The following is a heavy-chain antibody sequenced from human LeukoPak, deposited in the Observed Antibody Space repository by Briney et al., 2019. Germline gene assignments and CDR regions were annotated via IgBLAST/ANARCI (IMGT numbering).Heavy chain of an antibody. CDR2: IRSSGSTI. CDR1: GFTFSDYY. V-gene: IGHV3-11*01. CDR3: ARAVRGGYYFDY. Sequence: GGSLRLSCAASGFTFSDYYVSWIRQAPGKGLEWLSYIRSSGSTIYYADSVKGRFTISRDNAKNSLYLQMNSLRAEDTAVYYCARAVRGGYYFDYWGQGTLVTVSS. J-gene: IGHJ4*02. D-gene: IGHD3-10*01.